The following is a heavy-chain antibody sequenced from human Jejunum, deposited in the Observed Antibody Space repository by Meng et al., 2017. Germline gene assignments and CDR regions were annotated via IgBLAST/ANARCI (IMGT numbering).Heavy chain of an antibody. Sequence: ASVKVSCKASGYTFPSYTISWVRQAPGQGLEWMGWISPYNGNTKYAQKLQGRVTMITDTSTSTAYMELRSLRSDDTAVYYCARVNPYTSGLVPAAPGYGMDVWGLGTTVTVSS. CDR2: ISPYNGNT. J-gene: IGHJ6*02. CDR3: ARVNPYTSGLVPAAPGYGMDV. D-gene: IGHD2-2*01. V-gene: IGHV1-18*01. CDR1: GYTFPSYT.